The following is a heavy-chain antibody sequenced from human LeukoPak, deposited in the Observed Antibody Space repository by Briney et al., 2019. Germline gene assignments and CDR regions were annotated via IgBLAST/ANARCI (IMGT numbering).Heavy chain of an antibody. V-gene: IGHV3-48*01. CDR3: ARDHKIYDFWSVYYMDV. Sequence: GGSLRLSCAASGFTFSSYAMSWVRQAPGKGLEWVSYISSSSSTIYYADSVKGRFTISRDNAKNSLYLQMNSLRAEDTAVYYCARDHKIYDFWSVYYMDVWGKGTTVTVSS. D-gene: IGHD3-3*01. CDR2: ISSSSSTI. J-gene: IGHJ6*03. CDR1: GFTFSSYA.